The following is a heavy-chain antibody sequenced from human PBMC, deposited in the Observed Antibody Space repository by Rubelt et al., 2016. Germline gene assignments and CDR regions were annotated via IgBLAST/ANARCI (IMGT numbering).Heavy chain of an antibody. CDR1: GFTFSHYA. J-gene: IGHJ6*02. CDR3: VRAQAPYYYDSSGYEYGMDV. D-gene: IGHD3-22*01. Sequence: VVQPGRSLRLSCAASGFTFSHYAMHWVRQAPGEGLEWVALISYDGGNKNYADSVKVRFTIPRDNYENTLSLQMNGLRGDDTAVYYCVRAQAPYYYDSSGYEYGMDVWGQGTTVTVSS. V-gene: IGHV3-30*04. CDR2: ISYDGGNK.